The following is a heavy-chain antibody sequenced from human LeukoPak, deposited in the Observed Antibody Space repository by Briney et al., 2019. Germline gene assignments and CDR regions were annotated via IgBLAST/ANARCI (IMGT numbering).Heavy chain of an antibody. CDR2: INPNSGGT. J-gene: IGHJ3*02. V-gene: IGHV1-2*02. CDR3: APWAVAGTGGDAFDI. D-gene: IGHD6-19*01. Sequence: ASVKVSCKASGYTFTGYYMHWVRQAPGQGLEWMGWINPNSGGTNYAQKFQGRVTMTRDTSISTAYMELSRLRSDDTAVYYCAPWAVAGTGGDAFDIWGQGTMVTVSS. CDR1: GYTFTGYY.